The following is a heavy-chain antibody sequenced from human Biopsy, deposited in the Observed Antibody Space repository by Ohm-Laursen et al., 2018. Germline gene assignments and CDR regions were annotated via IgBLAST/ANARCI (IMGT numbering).Heavy chain of an antibody. CDR3: ARLYRLDDYWNDDPPDAFDV. CDR1: GGSITDDY. Sequence: SDTLSLTYTVSGGSITDDYWSWIRQSPGKGLEWIGFISKGGDTTYNPSLRGRVAISVDTSKNQFSLKLSSVTAADTAIFFCARLYRLDDYWNDDPPDAFDVWGQGTRVTVSS. CDR2: ISKGGDT. V-gene: IGHV4-59*07. D-gene: IGHD1-1*01. J-gene: IGHJ3*01.